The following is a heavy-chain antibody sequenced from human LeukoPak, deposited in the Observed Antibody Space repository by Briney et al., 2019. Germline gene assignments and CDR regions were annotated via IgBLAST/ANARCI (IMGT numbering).Heavy chain of an antibody. V-gene: IGHV1-2*02. CDR2: INPNSGGT. CDR1: GYTFTGYY. J-gene: IGHJ4*02. Sequence: ASVKVSCKASGYTFTGYYMHWVRQAPGQGLEWMGWINPNSGGTNYAQKFQGRVTMTRDTSISTAYMELSRLRSDDTAMYYCARENYGDYVLDYWGQGTLVTVSS. D-gene: IGHD4-17*01. CDR3: ARENYGDYVLDY.